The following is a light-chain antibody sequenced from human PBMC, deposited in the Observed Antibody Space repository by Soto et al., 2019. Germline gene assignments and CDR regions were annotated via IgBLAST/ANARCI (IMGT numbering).Light chain of an antibody. V-gene: IGKV2-28*01. CDR2: LAS. CDR3: IQLLHPPLT. Sequence: DVVMTQSPLSLPVTPGEPASISCRSSQSLLHSNGYNYLAWFLQKAGQSPQLLIYLASSRASGVPDRFSGSGSGTDFTLEISSVEAEDVAIYYCIQLLHPPLTFGGGTKVDIK. CDR1: QSLLHSNGYNY. J-gene: IGKJ4*01.